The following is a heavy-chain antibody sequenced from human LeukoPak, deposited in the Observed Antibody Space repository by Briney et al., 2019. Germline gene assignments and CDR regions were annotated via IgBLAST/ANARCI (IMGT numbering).Heavy chain of an antibody. J-gene: IGHJ6*03. CDR3: ARDAQWLVPEGYYYYMDV. CDR1: GFTFSRYN. D-gene: IGHD6-19*01. V-gene: IGHV3-21*01. CDR2: ISSSSSYM. Sequence: GGSLGLSCAGSGFTFSRYNMNWVRQAPGKGLERVSSISSSSSYMYYADSVKGRFTISRDNAQNSLFLQMNSLRAEDTAVYYCARDAQWLVPEGYYYYMDVWGKGTTVTVSS.